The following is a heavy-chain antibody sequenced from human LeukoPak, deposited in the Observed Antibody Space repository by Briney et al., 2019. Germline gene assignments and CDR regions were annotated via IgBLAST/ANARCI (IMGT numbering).Heavy chain of an antibody. J-gene: IGHJ4*02. CDR2: ISSSSSYI. CDR1: GFTFNNYN. CDR3: ARGSLHYFDY. V-gene: IGHV3-21*01. Sequence: GGSLRLSCAASGFTFNNYNMNWVRQAPGRALEWVSSISSSSSYIYYADSVKGRFTISRDNAKNSLYLQMNSLRAEDTAVYYCARGSLHYFDYWGQGTLVTVSS.